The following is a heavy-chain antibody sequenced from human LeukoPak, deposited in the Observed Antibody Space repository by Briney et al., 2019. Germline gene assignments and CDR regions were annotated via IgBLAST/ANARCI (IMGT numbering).Heavy chain of an antibody. CDR3: ARLSGSGYYPFDN. CDR1: GGSISSYS. Sequence: SETLSLTCNVSGGSISSYSWSWIRHPPGKGLEWIGYMYYSGSTSYNPFLKSRVTISVDTSKNQFSLKMSSVTAPDTAVYYCARLSGSGYYPFDNWGQGTLVTVSS. D-gene: IGHD3-22*01. CDR2: MYYSGST. V-gene: IGHV4-59*01. J-gene: IGHJ4*02.